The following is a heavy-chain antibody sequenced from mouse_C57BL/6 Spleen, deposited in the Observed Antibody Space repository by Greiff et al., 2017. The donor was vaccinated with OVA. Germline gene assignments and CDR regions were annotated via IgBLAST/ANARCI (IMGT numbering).Heavy chain of an antibody. J-gene: IGHJ4*01. CDR2: IDPSDSET. Sequence: QVQLQQPGAELVRPGSSVKLSCKASGYTFTSYWMHWVKQRPIQGLEWIGNIDPSDSETHYNQKFKDKATLTVDKSSSTAYMQLSSLTSEDSAVYYCARSGSYSNLYAMDYWGQGTSVTVSS. CDR1: GYTFTSYW. D-gene: IGHD2-5*01. CDR3: ARSGSYSNLYAMDY. V-gene: IGHV1-52*01.